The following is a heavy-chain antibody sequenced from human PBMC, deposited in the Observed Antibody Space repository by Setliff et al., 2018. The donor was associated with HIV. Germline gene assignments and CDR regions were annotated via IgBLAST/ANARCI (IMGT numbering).Heavy chain of an antibody. CDR1: GGSISSSSYY. CDR3: ARVSITYWYSIPRDYYYYMDV. D-gene: IGHD2-8*02. Sequence: KTSETLSLTCTVSGGSISSSSYYWGWIRQPPGKGLEWIGSMYYSGSTYYNPSLNSRVTMSVDKSRNQFSLKVSSVTAADTAVYYCARVSITYWYSIPRDYYYYMDVWGEGTTVTVSS. CDR2: MYYSGST. J-gene: IGHJ6*03. V-gene: IGHV4-39*07.